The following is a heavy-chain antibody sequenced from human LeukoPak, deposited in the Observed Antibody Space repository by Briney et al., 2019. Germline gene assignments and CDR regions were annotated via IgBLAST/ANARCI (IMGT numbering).Heavy chain of an antibody. J-gene: IGHJ3*02. V-gene: IGHV3-23*01. CDR1: GFTFSGYA. CDR3: AKVANGNYAGDAFDI. D-gene: IGHD1-7*01. CDR2: ISGGGGST. Sequence: GGSLRLSCAASGFTFSGYAMTWVRQAPGKGLEWVSAISGGGGSTYYADSVKGRFTISRDNSNNTLYLQMSSLRADDTAVYYCAKVANGNYAGDAFDIWGQGTMVTVSS.